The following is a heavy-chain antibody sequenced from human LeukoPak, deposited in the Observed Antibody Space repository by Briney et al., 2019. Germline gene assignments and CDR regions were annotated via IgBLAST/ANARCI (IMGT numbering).Heavy chain of an antibody. CDR2: INPNSGGT. V-gene: IGHV1-2*02. D-gene: IGHD3-22*01. J-gene: IGHJ5*02. Sequence: ASVKVSCKASGYTFTGYYMHWVRQAPGQGLEWMGWINPNSGGTNYAQKFQGRVTMTRDTSISTAYMELSRLRSDDTAVYYCASGYYDSSGYYYGGWFDPWGQGTLDTVSS. CDR1: GYTFTGYY. CDR3: ASGYYDSSGYYYGGWFDP.